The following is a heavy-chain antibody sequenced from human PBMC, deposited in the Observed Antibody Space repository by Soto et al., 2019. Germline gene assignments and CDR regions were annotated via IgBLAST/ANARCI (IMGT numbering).Heavy chain of an antibody. J-gene: IGHJ4*02. Sequence: QVQLQESGPGLVKPSQTLSLTCTVSGGSISSGDYYWSWIRQPPGKGLEWIGYIYYSGSTYYNPSLKSRVTISVDTSKNQFSLKLSSVTAADTAVYYCARERGLWFGELQGYFDYWGQGTLVTVSS. CDR3: ARERGLWFGELQGYFDY. D-gene: IGHD3-10*01. CDR1: GGSISSGDYY. CDR2: IYYSGST. V-gene: IGHV4-30-4*01.